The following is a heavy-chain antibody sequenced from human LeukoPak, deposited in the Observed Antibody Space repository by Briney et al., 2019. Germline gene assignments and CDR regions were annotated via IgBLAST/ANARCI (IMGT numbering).Heavy chain of an antibody. CDR1: GFTFSSYW. CDR2: LKQRGSET. J-gene: IGHJ4*02. Sequence: TGGSLRLSCEASGFTFSSYWMSWVRQVPGKGLEWVANLKQRGSETYYADSVKGRFIISRDNAKRSLFIQMNSLTGDDTAVYYCARGSNITSRPVYFHDYWGQGALVTVSS. CDR3: ARGSNITSRPVYFHDY. V-gene: IGHV3-7*01. D-gene: IGHD6-6*01.